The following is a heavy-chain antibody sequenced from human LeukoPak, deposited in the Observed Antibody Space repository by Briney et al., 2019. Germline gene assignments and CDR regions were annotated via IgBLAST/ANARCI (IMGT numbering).Heavy chain of an antibody. D-gene: IGHD3-10*01. V-gene: IGHV4-61*02. CDR3: ARDHDYGSGSYYSNWFDP. CDR2: IYTSGST. J-gene: IGHJ5*02. Sequence: SPSQTLSLTCTVSGGSISSGSYYWSWIRQPAGKGLEWIGRIYTSGSTNYNPSLKSRVTISVDTSKNQFSLKLSSVTAADTAVYYCARDHDYGSGSYYSNWFDPWGQGTLVTVSS. CDR1: GGSISSGSYY.